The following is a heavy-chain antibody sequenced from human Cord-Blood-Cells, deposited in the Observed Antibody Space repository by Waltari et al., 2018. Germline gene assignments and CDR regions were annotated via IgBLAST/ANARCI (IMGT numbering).Heavy chain of an antibody. CDR3: ARHGEGYCSSTSCYYFDY. Sequence: QLQLQESGPGLVTPSETLSLTCTVSGVSISSSRYYWGWLRLPPGKGLGWIGSIDYGGSTYYNPSLKSRVTISVDTSKNQFSLKLSSVTAADTAVYYCARHGEGYCSSTSCYYFDYWGQGTLVTVSS. CDR2: IDYGGST. J-gene: IGHJ4*02. V-gene: IGHV4-39*01. CDR1: GVSISSSRYY. D-gene: IGHD2-2*01.